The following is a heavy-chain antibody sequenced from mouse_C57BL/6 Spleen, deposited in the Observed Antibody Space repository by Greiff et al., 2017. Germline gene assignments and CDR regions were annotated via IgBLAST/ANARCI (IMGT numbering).Heavy chain of an antibody. J-gene: IGHJ2*01. CDR3: ARGIHYYGSSYGGYFDY. CDR1: GFTFSSYA. V-gene: IGHV5-4*01. Sequence: EVQVVESGGGLVKPGGSLKLSCAASGFTFSSYAMSWVRQTPEKRLEWVATISDGGSYTYYPDNVKGRFTISRDNAKKNLYLQMSHLKSEDTAMYYCARGIHYYGSSYGGYFDYWGQGTTLTVSS. D-gene: IGHD1-1*01. CDR2: ISDGGSYT.